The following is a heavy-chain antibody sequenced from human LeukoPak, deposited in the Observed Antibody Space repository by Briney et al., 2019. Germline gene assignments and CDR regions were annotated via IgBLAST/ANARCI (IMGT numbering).Heavy chain of an antibody. D-gene: IGHD3-22*01. CDR1: GGSISTNY. CDR2: IYYSGRT. CDR3: ARDPKDFYDTSNYLYFDY. J-gene: IGHJ4*02. Sequence: SETLSLTCTVFGGSISTNYWSWIRQPPGKGLEWIGYIYYSGRTNYNPSLKNRVTISKDTSKNQFSLKLSSVTAADTAVYYCARDPKDFYDTSNYLYFDYWGRGTLVTVSS. V-gene: IGHV4-59*01.